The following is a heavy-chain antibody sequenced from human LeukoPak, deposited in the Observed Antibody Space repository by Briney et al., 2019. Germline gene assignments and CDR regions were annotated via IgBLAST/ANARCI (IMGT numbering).Heavy chain of an antibody. CDR2: ILHDGSDK. Sequence: QAGGSLRLSCAVSGFTFNNYDMHWVRQAPGKGLEWVAAILHDGSDKYYADSVKGRFTISRDNSKNTLYLQMNSLRPEDTAVYFWAPRGFRLRFGESPRFDPWAREPWSPSPQ. CDR3: APRGFRLRFGESPRFDP. D-gene: IGHD3-16*01. V-gene: IGHV3-30*03. CDR1: GFTFNNYD. J-gene: IGHJ5*02.